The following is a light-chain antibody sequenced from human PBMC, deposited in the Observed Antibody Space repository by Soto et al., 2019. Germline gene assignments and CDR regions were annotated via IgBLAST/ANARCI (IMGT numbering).Light chain of an antibody. Sequence: DIVMTQSPDSLAVSLGERATINCKSSQSVLYSSNNKNYLDWYQQKPGQPPKLLIYWASTRESGVPDRLSGSGSGTDFTLTISSLQAEDVAVYYCQQYYSNPQTFGQGTKVEIK. CDR2: WAS. CDR3: QQYYSNPQT. V-gene: IGKV4-1*01. J-gene: IGKJ1*01. CDR1: QSVLYSSNNKNY.